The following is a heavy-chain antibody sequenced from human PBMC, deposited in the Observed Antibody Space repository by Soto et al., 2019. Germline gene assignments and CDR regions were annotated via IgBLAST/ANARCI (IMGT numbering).Heavy chain of an antibody. CDR1: GLTVSTNP. V-gene: IGHV3-66*01. CDR2: IYTGGGT. J-gene: IGHJ4*02. Sequence: EVQLVESGGGLVQPRGSLRLSCAASGLTVSTNPMSWVRQAPGKGLEWVSVIYTGGGTHFADSVKGRFTISRDNSKNTVNLQMNSLRPEDTAVYYCARDGSGHWGQGTLVTVSS. CDR3: ARDGSGH.